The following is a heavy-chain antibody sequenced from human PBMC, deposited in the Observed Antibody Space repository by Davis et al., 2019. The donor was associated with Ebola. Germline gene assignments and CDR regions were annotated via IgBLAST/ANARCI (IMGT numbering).Heavy chain of an antibody. Sequence: GESLKISCAASGFTFSSYSMNWVRQAPGKGLEWVSSISSSSSYIYYADSVKGRFTISRDNAKNSLYLQMNSLRAEDTAVYYCARKKPIGYWGQGTLVTVSS. J-gene: IGHJ4*02. CDR1: GFTFSSYS. CDR3: ARKKPIGY. CDR2: ISSSSSYI. V-gene: IGHV3-21*01. D-gene: IGHD1-14*01.